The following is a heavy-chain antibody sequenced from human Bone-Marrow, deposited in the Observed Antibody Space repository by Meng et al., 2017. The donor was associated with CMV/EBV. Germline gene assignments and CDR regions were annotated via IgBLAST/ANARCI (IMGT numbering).Heavy chain of an antibody. CDR1: GFTVSSNY. V-gene: IGHV3-53*01. Sequence: GESLKISCAASGFTVSSNYMSWVRQAPGKGLEWVSVIYSGGSTYYADSVKGRFTISRDNSKNTLYLQMNSLRAEDTAVYYCARVWELLHDAFYIWGQGTMVTVSS. J-gene: IGHJ3*02. D-gene: IGHD1-26*01. CDR3: ARVWELLHDAFYI. CDR2: IYSGGST.